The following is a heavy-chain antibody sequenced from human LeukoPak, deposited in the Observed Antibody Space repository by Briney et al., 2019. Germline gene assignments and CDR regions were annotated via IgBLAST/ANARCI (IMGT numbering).Heavy chain of an antibody. Sequence: GGSLRLSCAVSGFTFSSSAMNWVRQAPGKGLEWVSSINNVGSHIYYADSVKGRFTISRDNAKNTLYLEMNNLRAEDTAVYYCARDRDIVVVPAARGGLGYWGQGTLVTVSS. CDR3: ARDRDIVVVPAARGGLGY. J-gene: IGHJ4*02. CDR1: GFTFSSSA. CDR2: INNVGSHI. D-gene: IGHD2-2*01. V-gene: IGHV3-21*01.